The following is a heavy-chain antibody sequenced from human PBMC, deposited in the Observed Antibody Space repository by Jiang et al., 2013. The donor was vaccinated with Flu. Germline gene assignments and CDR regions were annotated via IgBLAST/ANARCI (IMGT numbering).Heavy chain of an antibody. CDR2: IYHSGST. CDR1: GYSISSGYY. J-gene: IGHJ3*02. CDR3: ARGGSFEAFDI. Sequence: GLVKPSETLSLTCAVSGYSISSGYYWGWFRQPPGKGLEWIGTIYHSGSTYQNPSLKSRVTVSGDTPKNQFSLRLTSVTAADTAVYFCARGGSFEAFDIWGQGTMVTVSS. D-gene: IGHD3-16*01. V-gene: IGHV4-38-2*01.